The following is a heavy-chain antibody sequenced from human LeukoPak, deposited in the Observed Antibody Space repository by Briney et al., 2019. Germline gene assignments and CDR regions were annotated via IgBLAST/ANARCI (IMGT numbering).Heavy chain of an antibody. CDR2: IGSSSSGYT. V-gene: IGHV3-11*05. D-gene: IGHD6-19*01. CDR3: ARDRGAVAATWFDY. Sequence: GGSLRLSCAGTGFTFSGYYMSWIRQAPGKGLEWVSCIGSSSSGYTNYADSVKGRFTISRDNAKNSLYLQMDGLRAEDTAVYYCARDRGAVAATWFDYWGQGTLVTVSS. J-gene: IGHJ4*02. CDR1: GFTFSGYY.